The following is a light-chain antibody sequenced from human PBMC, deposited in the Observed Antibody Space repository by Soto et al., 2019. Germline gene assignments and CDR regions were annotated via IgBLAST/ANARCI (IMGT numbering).Light chain of an antibody. J-gene: IGKJ4*01. CDR2: VAS. Sequence: EIVITQSPVTLSVSPGDRATLSFRASQSVNSNLAWYQQKPGQTPKRLIYVASTRATGIPARFSGSGSGTEFTLTISSLQSEDFAVYYCHQYNVWPLTFGGGTKVEFK. CDR1: QSVNSN. V-gene: IGKV3-15*01. CDR3: HQYNVWPLT.